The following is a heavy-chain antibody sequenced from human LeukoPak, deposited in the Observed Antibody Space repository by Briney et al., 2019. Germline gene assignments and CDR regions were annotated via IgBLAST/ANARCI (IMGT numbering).Heavy chain of an antibody. D-gene: IGHD3-9*01. CDR1: GFTFSSFG. J-gene: IGHJ3*02. V-gene: IGHV3-48*01. Sequence: GGSLRLSCAASGFTFSSFGMNWVRQAPGKGLEWVSYIPSSGSTIYYADSVQGRFTISRDNAKKLLYLRMNSLTAEDTAVYYCARLYHDILGMPFDIWGQGTMVTVSS. CDR2: IPSSGSTI. CDR3: ARLYHDILGMPFDI.